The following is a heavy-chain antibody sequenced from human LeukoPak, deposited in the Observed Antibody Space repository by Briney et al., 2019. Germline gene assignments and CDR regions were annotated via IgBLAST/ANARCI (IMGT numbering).Heavy chain of an antibody. CDR3: ASGYYYDSSGYYQGLFDY. D-gene: IGHD3-22*01. J-gene: IGHJ4*02. CDR2: IYYSGST. Sequence: KPSETLSLTCTVSGGSISSSSYYWGWIRQPPGKGLEWIGSIYYSGSTYYNPSLKSRVTISVDTSKNQFSLKLSSVTAADTAVYYCASGYYYDSSGYYQGLFDYWGQGTLVTVSS. CDR1: GGSISSSSYY. V-gene: IGHV4-39*01.